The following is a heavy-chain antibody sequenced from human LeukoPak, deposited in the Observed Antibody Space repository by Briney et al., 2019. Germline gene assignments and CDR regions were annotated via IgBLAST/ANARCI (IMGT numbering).Heavy chain of an antibody. CDR2: INHSGST. D-gene: IGHD5-18*01. J-gene: IGHJ3*02. CDR1: GGSFSGYY. V-gene: IGHV4-34*01. Sequence: SETLSLTCAVYGGSFSGYYWSWIRQPPGKGLEWIGEINHSGSTNYNPSLTSRVTISVDTSKNQFSLKLSSVTAADTAVYYCARGRGRLWFDVDAFDIWGQGTMVTVSS. CDR3: ARGRGRLWFDVDAFDI.